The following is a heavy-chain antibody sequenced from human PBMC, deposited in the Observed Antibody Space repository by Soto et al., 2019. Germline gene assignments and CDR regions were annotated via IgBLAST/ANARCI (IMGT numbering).Heavy chain of an antibody. CDR1: GFTFSSYG. V-gene: IGHV3-30*18. D-gene: IGHD6-6*01. Sequence: QVQLVESGGGVVQPGRSLRLSCAASGFTFSSYGMHWVRQAPGKGLEWVAVISYDGSNKYYADSVKGRFTISKDNSKNTLYLQMNSLRAENTAVYYCAEDPKYSCSLYGGGFDYWGQGTLVTVSS. CDR3: AEDPKYSCSLYGGGFDY. J-gene: IGHJ4*02. CDR2: ISYDGSNK.